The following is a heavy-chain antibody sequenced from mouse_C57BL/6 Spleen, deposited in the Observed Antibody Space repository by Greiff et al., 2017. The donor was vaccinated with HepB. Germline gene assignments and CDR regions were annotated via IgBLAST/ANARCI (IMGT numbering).Heavy chain of an antibody. CDR3: ARAIRRYYAMDY. CDR1: GYTFTDYN. V-gene: IGHV1-18*01. Sequence: VQLQQSGPELVKPGASVKIPCKASGYTFTDYNMDWVKQSHGKSLEWIGDINPNNGGTIYNQKFKGKATLTVDKSSSTAYMELRSLTSEDTAVYYCARAIRRYYAMDYWGQGTSVTVSS. D-gene: IGHD2-12*01. CDR2: INPNNGGT. J-gene: IGHJ4*01.